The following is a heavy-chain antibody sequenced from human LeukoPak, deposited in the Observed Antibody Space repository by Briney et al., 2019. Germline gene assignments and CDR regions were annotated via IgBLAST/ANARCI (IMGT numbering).Heavy chain of an antibody. CDR3: AREKTLRYSSSWYNYYYMDV. Sequence: SETLSLTCAVSGGSISSSNWWSWVRQPPGKGLEWIGEIYHSGSTNYNPSLKSRVTISVDKSKNQFSLKLSSVTAADTAVYYCAREKTLRYSSSWYNYYYMDVWGKGTTVTVSS. J-gene: IGHJ6*03. V-gene: IGHV4-4*02. CDR1: GGSISSSNW. D-gene: IGHD6-13*01. CDR2: IYHSGST.